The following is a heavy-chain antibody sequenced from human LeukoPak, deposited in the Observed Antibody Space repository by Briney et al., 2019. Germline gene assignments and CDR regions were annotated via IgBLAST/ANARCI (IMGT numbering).Heavy chain of an antibody. V-gene: IGHV3-7*03. CDR3: ARDVDSGGWYREESNR. Sequence: GGSLRLSCATSGFTFTTYWMSWVRQAPGKGLEWVANIKQDGSEKYYVGSVKGRFTISRDNAKSPLYLQMNSLRAEDTAVYYCARDVDSGGWYREESNRWGQGTLVTVSS. CDR1: GFTFTTYW. J-gene: IGHJ5*02. D-gene: IGHD6-19*01. CDR2: IKQDGSEK.